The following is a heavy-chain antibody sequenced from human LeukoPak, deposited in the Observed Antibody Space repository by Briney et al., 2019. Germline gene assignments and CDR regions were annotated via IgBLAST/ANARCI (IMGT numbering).Heavy chain of an antibody. CDR1: GGSIRSYY. CDR2: IYYSGSS. Sequence: PETLSLTCTVSGGSIRSYYWNWIRQPPGKGLEWIGYIYYSGSSYYNPSLKSRVTISLDTSKNQFSLNLSSVTAADTALYYCAREIPGGSGRYGTLIYYGMDVWGQGTTVTVSS. D-gene: IGHD6-19*01. CDR3: AREIPGGSGRYGTLIYYGMDV. J-gene: IGHJ6*02. V-gene: IGHV4-59*01.